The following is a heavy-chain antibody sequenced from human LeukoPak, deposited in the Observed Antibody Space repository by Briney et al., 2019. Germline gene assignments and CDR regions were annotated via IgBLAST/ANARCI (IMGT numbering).Heavy chain of an antibody. D-gene: IGHD3-22*01. J-gene: IGHJ4*02. CDR2: INHSGST. CDR3: ASGGYYSFDY. V-gene: IGHV4-39*07. CDR1: GGSISSSSYY. Sequence: SETLSLTCTVSGGSISSSSYYWSWIRQPPGKGLEWIGEINHSGSTNYNPSLKSRVTISVDTSKNQFSLKLSSVTAADTAVYYCASGGYYSFDYWGQGTLVTVSS.